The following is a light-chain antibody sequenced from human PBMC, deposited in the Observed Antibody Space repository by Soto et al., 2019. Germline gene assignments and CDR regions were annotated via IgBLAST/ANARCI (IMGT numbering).Light chain of an antibody. CDR1: QSVSSG. CDR2: GAS. V-gene: IGKV3-15*01. J-gene: IGKJ5*01. Sequence: IVMTQSAATLAVSPGERATLSCRASQSVSSGLSWYQQKPGQAPRLLIYGASTRATGIPARFSGSGSGTEFTLTISSLQSEDYAVYYCQQYGSSPITFGQGTRLEIK. CDR3: QQYGSSPIT.